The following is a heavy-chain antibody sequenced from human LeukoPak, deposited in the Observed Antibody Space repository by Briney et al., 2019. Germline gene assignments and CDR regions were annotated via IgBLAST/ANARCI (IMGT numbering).Heavy chain of an antibody. J-gene: IGHJ4*02. CDR3: ASKYYDILTGYLYFDY. Sequence: PGGSLRLSCAASGFTFRSHWMSWVRQAPGEGLEWLANIKDDGSEKYYVDSVKGRFTISRDNANNSLYLQLSSLRVEDTAVYYCASKYYDILTGYLYFDYWGQGTLVTVSS. V-gene: IGHV3-7*01. D-gene: IGHD3-9*01. CDR1: GFTFRSHW. CDR2: IKDDGSEK.